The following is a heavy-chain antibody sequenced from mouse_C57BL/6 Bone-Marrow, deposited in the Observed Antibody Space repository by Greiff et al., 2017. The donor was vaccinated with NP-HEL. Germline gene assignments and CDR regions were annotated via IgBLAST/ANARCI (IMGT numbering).Heavy chain of an antibody. CDR1: GYTFTDYY. CDR2: IYPGSGNT. Sequence: VQLQQSGAELVRPGASVKLSCKASGYTFTDYYINWVKQRPGQGLEWIARIYPGSGNTYYNEKFKGKATLTAEKSSSTAYMQLSSLTSEDSAVYFCARLIYYDYLKAMDYWGQGTSVTVSS. J-gene: IGHJ4*01. D-gene: IGHD2-4*01. V-gene: IGHV1-76*01. CDR3: ARLIYYDYLKAMDY.